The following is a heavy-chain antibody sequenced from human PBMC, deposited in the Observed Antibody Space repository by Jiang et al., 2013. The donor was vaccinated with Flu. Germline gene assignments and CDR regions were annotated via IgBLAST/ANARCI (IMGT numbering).Heavy chain of an antibody. V-gene: IGHV4-39*07. CDR1: GGSISRSSYY. CDR3: ARRAEYYDSSGYYSVYLDY. CDR2: IYYRGST. D-gene: IGHD3-22*01. J-gene: IGHJ4*02. Sequence: ETLSLSCSVSGGSISRSSYYWGWIRQSPGKGLAWIGSIYYRGSTSYNPSLKSRVTISVDTSKNQFSLKLSSVTAADTAVYYCARRAEYYDSSGYYSVYLDYWGQGTLVTVSS.